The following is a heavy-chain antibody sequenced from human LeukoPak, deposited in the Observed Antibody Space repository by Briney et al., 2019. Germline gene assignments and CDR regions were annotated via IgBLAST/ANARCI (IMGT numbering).Heavy chain of an antibody. CDR1: GGSFSGYN. Sequence: SETLSLTCAVYGGSFSGYNWNWIRQFPGRGLEWIAERSHTGTTTYNPSLKSRLSISVDTSKNHFSLKLSSVTAADTAVYYCARREVWGTYRLMYYFDYWGQGSRVTVSS. D-gene: IGHD3-16*02. CDR2: RSHTGTT. V-gene: IGHV4-34*01. CDR3: ARREVWGTYRLMYYFDY. J-gene: IGHJ4*02.